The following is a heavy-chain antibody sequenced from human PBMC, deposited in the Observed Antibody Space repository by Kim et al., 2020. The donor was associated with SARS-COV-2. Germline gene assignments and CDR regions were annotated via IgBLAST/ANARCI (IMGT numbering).Heavy chain of an antibody. Sequence: SETLSLTCTVSGGSISSSSYYWGWIRQPPGKGLEWIGSIYYSGSTYYNPSLKSRVTISVDTSKNQFSLKLSSVTAADTAVYYCARLSNWNYSVDYWGQGTLVTVSS. J-gene: IGHJ4*02. V-gene: IGHV4-39*01. D-gene: IGHD1-7*01. CDR1: GGSISSSSYY. CDR3: ARLSNWNYSVDY. CDR2: IYYSGST.